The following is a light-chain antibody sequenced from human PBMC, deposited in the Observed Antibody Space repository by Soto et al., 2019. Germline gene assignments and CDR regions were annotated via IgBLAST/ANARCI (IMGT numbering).Light chain of an antibody. Sequence: EILMTQSPATLSVSPGDRATLSCRASQSVSNNLAWYQQKPGQAPRLLIYGASTRATGFPARFSGSGSGTDFTLTISSLQSEDFAVYYCQQRHSGWTFGHGTKVEIK. CDR2: GAS. V-gene: IGKV3-15*01. CDR1: QSVSNN. CDR3: QQRHSGWT. J-gene: IGKJ1*01.